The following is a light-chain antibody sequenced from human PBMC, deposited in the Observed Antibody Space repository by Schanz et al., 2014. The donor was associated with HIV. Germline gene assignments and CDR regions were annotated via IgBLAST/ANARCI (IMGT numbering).Light chain of an antibody. Sequence: QSVLTQPPSASGPPGQRVTVSCSGGSSNIGSNTVHWYQQLPGTAPKLLIYNNNQRPSGVPDRFSGSKSGTSASLAISGLQSEDEADYYCAAWDDSLNGFWVFGGGTKLTVL. CDR3: AAWDDSLNGFWV. CDR2: NNN. J-gene: IGLJ3*02. CDR1: SSNIGSNT. V-gene: IGLV1-44*01.